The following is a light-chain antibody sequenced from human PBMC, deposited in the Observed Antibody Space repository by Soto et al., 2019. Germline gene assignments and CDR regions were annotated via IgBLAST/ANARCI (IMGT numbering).Light chain of an antibody. V-gene: IGKV1-5*01. CDR1: QSLNSR. CDR2: DAS. CDR3: QQYKSYST. Sequence: DIQLTHSPSTLSASVGDRVTLTCRASQSLNSRLAWYQQRPGKAPKLLIYDASTLESGVPSRFSGSGSGTEFTLTINNLQPDDLATYICQQYKSYSTFGRGTKVDIK. J-gene: IGKJ1*01.